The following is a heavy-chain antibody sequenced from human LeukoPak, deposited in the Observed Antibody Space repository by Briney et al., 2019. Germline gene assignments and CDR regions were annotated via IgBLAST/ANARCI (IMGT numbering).Heavy chain of an antibody. CDR1: GFSFSSYW. V-gene: IGHV3-74*01. CDR2: NNSDGSST. J-gene: IGHJ5*02. Sequence: GGSLRLSCAASGFSFSSYWMHWVRQAPGKGLVWVSRNNSDGSSTSYADSVKGRFTISRDNAKNTLYLQMNSLRAEDTAVYYCARDRGYDFWSGYQKGAANWFDPWGQGTLVTVSS. D-gene: IGHD3-3*01. CDR3: ARDRGYDFWSGYQKGAANWFDP.